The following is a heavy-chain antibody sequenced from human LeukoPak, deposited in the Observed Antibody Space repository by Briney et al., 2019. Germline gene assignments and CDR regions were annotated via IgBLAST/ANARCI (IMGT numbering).Heavy chain of an antibody. CDR2: IYYSGTT. D-gene: IGHD3-10*01. CDR3: ARQISDYYYYYIDV. J-gene: IGHJ6*03. Sequence: PSETLSLTCTVSGGSISSSHYYWGWIRQPPGKGLEWIGTIYYSGTTYYNPSLESRVTISEDTSKDQFSLTLRSVTAADTAVYYCARQISDYYYYYIDVWGKGTTVTVSS. CDR1: GGSISSSHYY. V-gene: IGHV4-39*01.